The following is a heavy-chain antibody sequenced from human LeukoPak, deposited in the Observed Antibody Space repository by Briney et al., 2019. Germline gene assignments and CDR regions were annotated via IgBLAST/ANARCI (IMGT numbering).Heavy chain of an antibody. D-gene: IGHD1-26*01. Sequence: PGGSLRLSCAASGFTFDDYAMHWVRQAPGKGLEWVSGISWNSGSIGYADSVKGRFTISRDNAKNSLYLQMNSLRAEDTALYYCAKEASGSYDGEIGFDPWGQGTLVTVSS. CDR1: GFTFDDYA. CDR3: AKEASGSYDGEIGFDP. CDR2: ISWNSGSI. V-gene: IGHV3-9*01. J-gene: IGHJ5*02.